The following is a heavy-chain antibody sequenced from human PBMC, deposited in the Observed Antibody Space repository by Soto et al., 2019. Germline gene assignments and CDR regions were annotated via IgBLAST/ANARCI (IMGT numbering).Heavy chain of an antibody. D-gene: IGHD1-7*01. CDR2: IIPIFGTA. J-gene: IGHJ6*02. Sequence: SVKVSCKASGGTFSSYAINWVRQAPGQGLEWMGGIIPIFGTANYAQKFQGRVTITADESTSTAYMELSSLRSEDTAVYYCARLLVGFLELPSYGMDVWGQGTTVTVSS. CDR1: GGTFSSYA. V-gene: IGHV1-69*13. CDR3: ARLLVGFLELPSYGMDV.